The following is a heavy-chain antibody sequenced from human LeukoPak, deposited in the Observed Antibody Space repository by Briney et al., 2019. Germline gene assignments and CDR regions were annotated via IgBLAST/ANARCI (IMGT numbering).Heavy chain of an antibody. V-gene: IGHV3-23*01. CDR3: ADLSGSYRSGGY. Sequence: GGSLRLSCAASGFTFSSYAMSWVRQAPGKGLEWVSAISGSGGSTYYADSVKGRFTISRDNSKNTLYLQMNSLRAEDTAVYYCADLSGSYRSGGYWGQGTLVTVSS. J-gene: IGHJ4*02. CDR2: ISGSGGST. D-gene: IGHD1-26*01. CDR1: GFTFSSYA.